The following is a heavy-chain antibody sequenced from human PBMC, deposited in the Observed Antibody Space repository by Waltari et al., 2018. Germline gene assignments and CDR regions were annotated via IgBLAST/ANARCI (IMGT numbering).Heavy chain of an antibody. Sequence: GRFTISRDNAKNSLSLQMNSLRDEDTALYYCARVHDSSGYPTFDYWGQGTLVTVSS. V-gene: IGHV3-48*02. D-gene: IGHD3-22*01. CDR3: ARVHDSSGYPTFDY. J-gene: IGHJ4*02.